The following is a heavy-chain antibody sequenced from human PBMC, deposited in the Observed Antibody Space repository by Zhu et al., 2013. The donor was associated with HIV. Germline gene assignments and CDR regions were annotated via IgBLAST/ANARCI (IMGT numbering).Heavy chain of an antibody. Sequence: QVQLQESGPGLVKPSETLSLTCTVSGYSISSGYYWGWIRQPPGKGLEWIGSIYHSGSTYYNPSLKSRVTISVDTSKNQFSLKLSSVTAADTAVYYCARAPTVNNPRDYWGQGTLVTVSS. CDR3: ARAPTVNNPRDY. J-gene: IGHJ4*02. V-gene: IGHV4-38-2*02. CDR1: GYSISSGYY. D-gene: IGHD4-4*01. CDR2: IYHSGST.